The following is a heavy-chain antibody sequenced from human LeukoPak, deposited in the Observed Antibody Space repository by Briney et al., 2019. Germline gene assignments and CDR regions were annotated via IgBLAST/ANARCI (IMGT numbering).Heavy chain of an antibody. V-gene: IGHV4-34*01. CDR3: ATLSYGY. Sequence: SETLSLTCTVSGGSISSYYWSWIRQPPGKGLEWIGEINHSGSTNYNPSLKSRVTISVDTSKNQFSLKLSSVTAADTAVCYCATLSYGYWGQGTLVTVSS. CDR2: INHSGST. CDR1: GGSISSYY. D-gene: IGHD5-18*01. J-gene: IGHJ4*02.